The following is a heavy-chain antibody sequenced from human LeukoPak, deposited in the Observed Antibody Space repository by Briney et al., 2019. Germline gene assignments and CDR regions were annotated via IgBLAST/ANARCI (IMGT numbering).Heavy chain of an antibody. D-gene: IGHD4-23*01. Sequence: PGGSLRLSCAASGFTVSNNYMTWVRQAPGKGLERVSVIFSGGSTYYADSVKGRFTISRDNSKNTLYLHMNSLRAEDTAVYYCARVPANYGGNSRFDYWGQGTLVTVSS. CDR3: ARVPANYGGNSRFDY. J-gene: IGHJ4*02. CDR1: GFTVSNNY. CDR2: IFSGGST. V-gene: IGHV3-53*01.